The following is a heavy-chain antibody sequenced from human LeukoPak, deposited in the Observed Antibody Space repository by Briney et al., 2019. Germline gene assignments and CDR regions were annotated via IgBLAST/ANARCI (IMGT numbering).Heavy chain of an antibody. CDR3: ARVVAVAGRAFDI. CDR1: GFTFSSYS. J-gene: IGHJ3*02. CDR2: ISSSSSYI. Sequence: SPGGSLRLSCAASGFTFSSYSMNWVRQAPGKGLEWVSSISSSSSYIYYADSVKGRFTISRDNAKNSLYLQMNSLRAEDTAVYYCARVVAVAGRAFDIWGQGTMVTVSS. D-gene: IGHD6-19*01. V-gene: IGHV3-21*01.